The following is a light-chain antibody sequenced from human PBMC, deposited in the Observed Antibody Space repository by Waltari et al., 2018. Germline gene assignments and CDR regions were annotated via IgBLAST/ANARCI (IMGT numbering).Light chain of an antibody. CDR2: ATS. Sequence: DIQMTQSPSSLSASVGDRVTITCRASQGISKSLAWFQQKPGKSTKSLIYATSSLQSVVPSKFSGSGSGTAFTLTISSLQPEDFATYYCQQYNSYPFTFGGGTKVEIK. CDR3: QQYNSYPFT. J-gene: IGKJ4*01. CDR1: QGISKS. V-gene: IGKV1-16*02.